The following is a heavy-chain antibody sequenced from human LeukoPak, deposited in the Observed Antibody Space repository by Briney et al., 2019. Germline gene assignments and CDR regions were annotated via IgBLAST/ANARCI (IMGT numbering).Heavy chain of an antibody. CDR1: GFTFSSYA. J-gene: IGHJ4*02. V-gene: IGHV3-23*01. CDR3: ARPSTVNYYGSGSFDY. Sequence: PGGSLRLSCAASGFTFSSYAMSWVRQAPGKGLEWVSGISGSGGSTYYADSVKGRFTISRDNSKNTLYLQMNSLRAEDTAVYYCARPSTVNYYGSGSFDYWGQGTLVTVSS. CDR2: ISGSGGST. D-gene: IGHD3-10*01.